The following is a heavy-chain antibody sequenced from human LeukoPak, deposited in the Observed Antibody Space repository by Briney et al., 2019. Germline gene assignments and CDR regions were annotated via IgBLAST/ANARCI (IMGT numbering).Heavy chain of an antibody. Sequence: GRSLRLSCLASGFTFSSLEMHWVRQAPGKGLEWVAGLSFDASNEYYADSVKGRFTISRDNSKNTLYLQMNSLRAEDTAVYYCAKDAAYCSSTSCYFGYYYYYYGMDVWGQGTTVTVSS. J-gene: IGHJ6*02. V-gene: IGHV3-30*18. CDR3: AKDAAYCSSTSCYFGYYYYYYGMDV. D-gene: IGHD2-2*01. CDR1: GFTFSSLE. CDR2: LSFDASNE.